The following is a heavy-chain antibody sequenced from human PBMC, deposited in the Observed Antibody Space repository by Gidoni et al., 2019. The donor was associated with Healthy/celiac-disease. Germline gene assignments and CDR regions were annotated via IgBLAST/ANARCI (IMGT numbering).Heavy chain of an antibody. CDR2: INSDGSST. CDR3: ARRLSSSSPYYYYYGMDV. J-gene: IGHJ6*02. D-gene: IGHD6-6*01. V-gene: IGHV3-74*01. CDR1: GFTSSSYW. Sequence: EVQLVESGGGLVQPGGSLRLSCAASGFTSSSYWMHWVRQAPGKGPVWVSRINSDGSSTSYADSVKGRFTISRDNAKNTLYLQMNSLRAEDTAVYYCARRLSSSSPYYYYYGMDVWGQGTTVTVSS.